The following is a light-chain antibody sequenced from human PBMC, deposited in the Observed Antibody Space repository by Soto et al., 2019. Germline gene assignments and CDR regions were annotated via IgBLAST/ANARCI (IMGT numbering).Light chain of an antibody. V-gene: IGLV2-14*03. Sequence: QSALTQPASMSGSLGESVTITCTGNSNEFHGYDLVSWYQQHPGKVPKLLIYDVNSRPSGVSDRFSGSKSATSASLTISGVQAEYEADYYCTAYMIGSTPWVFGGGTQLTVL. CDR2: DVN. CDR1: SNEFHGYDL. CDR3: TAYMIGSTPWV. J-gene: IGLJ3*02.